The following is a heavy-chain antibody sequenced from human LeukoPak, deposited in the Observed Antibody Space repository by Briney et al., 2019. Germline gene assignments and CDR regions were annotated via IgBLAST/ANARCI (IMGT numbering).Heavy chain of an antibody. Sequence: SVKVSCKASGGTFSSYAISWVRQAPGQGLEWMGGIIPIFGTANYAQKFQGRVTITTDESTSTAYMELSSLRSEDTAVYYCGGSTLNYDFWSGYPRYYYCYMDVWGKGTTVTVSS. CDR1: GGTFSSYA. J-gene: IGHJ6*03. D-gene: IGHD3-3*01. V-gene: IGHV1-69*05. CDR3: GGSTLNYDFWSGYPRYYYCYMDV. CDR2: IIPIFGTA.